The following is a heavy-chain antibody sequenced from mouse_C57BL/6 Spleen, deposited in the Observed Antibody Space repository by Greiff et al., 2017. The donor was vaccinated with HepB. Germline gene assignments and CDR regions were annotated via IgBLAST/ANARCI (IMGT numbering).Heavy chain of an antibody. CDR2: INPNNGGT. CDR1: GYTFTDYY. J-gene: IGHJ2*01. V-gene: IGHV1-26*01. Sequence: EVQLQQSGPELVKPGASVKISCKASGYTFTDYYMNWVKQSHGKSLEWIGDINPNNGGTSYNQKFKGKATLTVDKSSSTAYMELRSLTSEDSAVYYCAKGITTVVAGDYFDYWGQGTTLTVSS. CDR3: AKGITTVVAGDYFDY. D-gene: IGHD1-1*01.